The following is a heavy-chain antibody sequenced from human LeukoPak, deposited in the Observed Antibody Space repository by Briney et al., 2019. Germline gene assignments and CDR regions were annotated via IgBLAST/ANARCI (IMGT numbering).Heavy chain of an antibody. Sequence: QPGGSLRLSCAASGFTFSSYSMNWVRQAPGKGLEWVSYISSSSSNTIYYADSVKGRFTISRDNAKNSLFLQMNSLRDEDTSVYYCARAVTVVTRGGLVFDYWGQGTLVTVSS. V-gene: IGHV3-48*02. CDR2: ISSSSSNTI. CDR1: GFTFSSYS. CDR3: ARAVTVVTRGGLVFDY. J-gene: IGHJ4*02. D-gene: IGHD2-21*02.